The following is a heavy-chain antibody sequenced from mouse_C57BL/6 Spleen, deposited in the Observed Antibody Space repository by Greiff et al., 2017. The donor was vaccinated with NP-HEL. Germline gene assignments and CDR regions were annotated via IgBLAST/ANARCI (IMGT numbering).Heavy chain of an antibody. Sequence: DVQLQQSGAELVRPGASVKLSCTASGFNIKDYYMHWVKQRPEQGLEWIGRIDPEDGDTEYAPKFQGKATMTAETSSNTAYLQLSSLTSEATAVYYCTHDSNSAMDYWGQGTSVTVSS. D-gene: IGHD1-1*01. CDR2: IDPEDGDT. CDR3: THDSNSAMDY. V-gene: IGHV14-1*01. CDR1: GFNIKDYY. J-gene: IGHJ4*01.